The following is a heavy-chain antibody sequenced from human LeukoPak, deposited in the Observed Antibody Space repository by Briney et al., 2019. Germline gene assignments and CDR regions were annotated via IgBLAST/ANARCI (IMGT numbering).Heavy chain of an antibody. CDR2: IDNAGSIT. J-gene: IGHJ4*02. Sequence: GGSLRLSCAASGSTFSNYWIHWVRQAPGKGLVWVSRIDNAGSITTYADSVKGRFTISRDNSKNTLYLQMNSLRAEDTAVYYCARGVGGGSSWYDYWGQGTLVTVSS. V-gene: IGHV3-74*03. CDR1: GSTFSNYW. CDR3: ARGVGGGSSWYDY. D-gene: IGHD6-13*01.